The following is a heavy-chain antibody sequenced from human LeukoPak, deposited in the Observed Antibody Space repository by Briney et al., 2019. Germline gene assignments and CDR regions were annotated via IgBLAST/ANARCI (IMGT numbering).Heavy chain of an antibody. CDR3: ARGDVGLIAAAGYYYYYYMDV. CDR2: INPYIVVT. CDR1: GHTFTGYY. V-gene: IGHV1-18*04. D-gene: IGHD6-13*01. J-gene: IGHJ6*03. Sequence: GASVKASCRASGHTFTGYYMHWVRRAPGQGLEWMGWINPYIVVTNYAQKLPGRVTMTTDTSTSTAYMELRSLRSDDTAVYYCARGDVGLIAAAGYYYYYYMDVWGKGTTVTVSS.